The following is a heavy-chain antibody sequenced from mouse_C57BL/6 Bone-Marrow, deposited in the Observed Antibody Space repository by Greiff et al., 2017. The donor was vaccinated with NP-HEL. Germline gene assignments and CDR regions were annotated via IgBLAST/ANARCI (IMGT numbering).Heavy chain of an antibody. CDR1: GFNIKDVY. D-gene: IGHD2-3*01. CDR3: TDDGYYEFAY. V-gene: IGHV14-4*01. CDR2: IDPENGDT. Sequence: VQLQQSGAELVRPGASVKLSCTASGFNIKDVYMHWVKQRPEQGLEWIGWIDPENGDTEYASKFQGKATITADTSSNTAYLQLSSLTSEDTAVYYCTDDGYYEFAYWGQGTLVTVSA. J-gene: IGHJ3*01.